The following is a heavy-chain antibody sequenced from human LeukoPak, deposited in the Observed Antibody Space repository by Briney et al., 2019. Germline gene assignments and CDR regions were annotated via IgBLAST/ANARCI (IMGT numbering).Heavy chain of an antibody. Sequence: SETLSLTCAVSGYSISSGYYWGWIRQPPGKGLEWIGSIYHSGSTYYNPSLKSRVTISVDTSKNQFSLKLSSVTAADTAVNYCARHWTEDIVVVPAAPGGNWFDPWGQGTLVTVSS. D-gene: IGHD2-2*01. CDR2: IYHSGST. J-gene: IGHJ5*02. CDR3: ARHWTEDIVVVPAAPGGNWFDP. V-gene: IGHV4-38-2*01. CDR1: GYSISSGYY.